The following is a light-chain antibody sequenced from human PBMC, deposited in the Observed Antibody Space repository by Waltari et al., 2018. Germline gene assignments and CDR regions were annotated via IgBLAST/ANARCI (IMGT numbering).Light chain of an antibody. CDR1: QSISNY. J-gene: IGKJ2*01. CDR2: AAF. V-gene: IGKV1-39*01. CDR3: PQSYNTANT. Sequence: DIQMTQSPSPLSASVGHRVTITCRASQSISNYLKWYQQKPGKAPKLLIYAAFHLQSGVPSRFSGSGSGTDFTLTISSLQPEDFATYYCPQSYNTANTLGQGTKLEIK.